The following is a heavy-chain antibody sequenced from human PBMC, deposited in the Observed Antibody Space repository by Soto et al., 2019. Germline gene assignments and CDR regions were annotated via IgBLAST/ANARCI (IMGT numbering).Heavy chain of an antibody. V-gene: IGHV4-34*01. CDR1: GGSFSGYY. CDR2: INHSGST. D-gene: IGHD2-2*01. CDR3: ARGSGGDIVVVPAAPPSYYYYYYMDV. Sequence: SETLSLTCAVYGGSFSGYYWSWIRQPPGKGLEWIGEINHSGSTNYNPSLKSRVTISVDTSKNQFSLKLSSVTAADTAVYYCARGSGGDIVVVPAAPPSYYYYYYMDVWGKGTTVT. J-gene: IGHJ6*03.